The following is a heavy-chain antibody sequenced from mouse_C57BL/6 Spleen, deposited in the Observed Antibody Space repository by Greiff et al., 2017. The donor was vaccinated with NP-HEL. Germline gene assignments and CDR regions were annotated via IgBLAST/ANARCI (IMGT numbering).Heavy chain of an antibody. Sequence: EVKLVESGGGLVQPGGSLSLSCAASGFTFTDYYMSWVRQPPGKALEWLGFIRNKANGYTTEYSASVKGRFTISRDNSQSILYLQMNALRAEDSANYYCARFYDYDGDWYFDVWGTGTTVTVSS. CDR2: IRNKANGYTT. CDR3: ARFYDYDGDWYFDV. J-gene: IGHJ1*03. V-gene: IGHV7-3*01. CDR1: GFTFTDYY. D-gene: IGHD2-4*01.